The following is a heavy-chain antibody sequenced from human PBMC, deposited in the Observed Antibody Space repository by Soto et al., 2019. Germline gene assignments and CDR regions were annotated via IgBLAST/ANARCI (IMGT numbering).Heavy chain of an antibody. CDR1: GFTFGIYC. V-gene: IGHV3-7*01. CDR2: IKMDASEK. Sequence: GGSLRLSCAASGFTFGIYCMSWVRQAPGKGLEWLATIKMDASEKEYVDSVKGRFTMSRDNANNSLYLQMDSLRAEHTAVYSCARASGYGSGETVNYYLDYWGQGTLVTVSS. CDR3: ARASGYGSGETVNYYLDY. J-gene: IGHJ4*02. D-gene: IGHD3-10*01.